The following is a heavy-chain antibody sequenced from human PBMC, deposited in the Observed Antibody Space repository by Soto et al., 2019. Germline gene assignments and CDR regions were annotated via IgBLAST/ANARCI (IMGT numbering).Heavy chain of an antibody. CDR1: GYTFTSYD. CDR3: ARVGIPGYSGYDRYYYYMDV. V-gene: IGHV1-8*01. J-gene: IGHJ6*03. D-gene: IGHD5-12*01. Sequence: ASVKVSCKASGYTFTSYDINWVRQATGQGLEWMGWMNPNSGNTGYAQKFQGRVTMTRTTSISTAYMELSSLRSEDTAVYYCARVGIPGYSGYDRYYYYMDVWGKGTTVTVSS. CDR2: MNPNSGNT.